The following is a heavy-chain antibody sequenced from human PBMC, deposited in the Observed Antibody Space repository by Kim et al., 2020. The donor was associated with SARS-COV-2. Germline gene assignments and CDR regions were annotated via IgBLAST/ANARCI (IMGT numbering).Heavy chain of an antibody. V-gene: IGHV3-64D*09. CDR2: ISSNGGST. CDR1: GFTFSSYA. D-gene: IGHD3-9*01. J-gene: IGHJ4*02. Sequence: GGSLRLSCSASGFTFSSYAMHWVRQAPGKGLEYVSAISSNGGSTYYADSVKGRFTISRDNSKNTLYLQMSSLRAEDTAVYYCVKDRSDILTGMGLDYWGQGTLVTVSS. CDR3: VKDRSDILTGMGLDY.